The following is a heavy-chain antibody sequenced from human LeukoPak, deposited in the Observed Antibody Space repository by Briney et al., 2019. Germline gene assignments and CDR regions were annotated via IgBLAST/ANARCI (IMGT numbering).Heavy chain of an antibody. CDR1: GFTFSSYA. Sequence: GGSLRLSCAASGFTFSSYAMSWVRQAPGKGLEWVATISYDGSNKVYADSVKGRFSISRDNSMNTLYLQMNSLRPGDTAVFYCARDFFGGNSPCDAFDIWGQGTMVTVSS. V-gene: IGHV3-30*04. J-gene: IGHJ3*02. CDR3: ARDFFGGNSPCDAFDI. CDR2: ISYDGSNK. D-gene: IGHD4-23*01.